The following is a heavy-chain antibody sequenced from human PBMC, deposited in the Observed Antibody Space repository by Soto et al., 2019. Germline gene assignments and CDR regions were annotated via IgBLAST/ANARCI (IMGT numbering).Heavy chain of an antibody. Sequence: QVQLQQWGAGLLKPSETLSLTCAVYGGSFSGYYWSWIRQPPGKGLEWIGEINHSGSTNYNPYLKSRVTIAVDTSKNPFSLKLSSVTAADTAVYYCARGRYYYDSSGYVNWFDPWGQGTLVTVSS. CDR1: GGSFSGYY. D-gene: IGHD3-22*01. CDR2: INHSGST. CDR3: ARGRYYYDSSGYVNWFDP. V-gene: IGHV4-34*01. J-gene: IGHJ5*02.